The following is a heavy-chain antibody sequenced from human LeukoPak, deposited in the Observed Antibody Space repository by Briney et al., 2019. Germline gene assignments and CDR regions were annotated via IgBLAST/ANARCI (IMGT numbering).Heavy chain of an antibody. Sequence: GESLRLSCAASGFTFSSYEMNWVRQAPGKGLEWVSYISSSGSTIYYADSVKGRFTISRDNAKNSLYLQMNSLRAEDTAVYYCARARGTGPYFDYWGQGTLVTVSS. CDR2: ISSSGSTI. CDR1: GFTFSSYE. CDR3: ARARGTGPYFDY. V-gene: IGHV3-48*03. D-gene: IGHD5-24*01. J-gene: IGHJ4*02.